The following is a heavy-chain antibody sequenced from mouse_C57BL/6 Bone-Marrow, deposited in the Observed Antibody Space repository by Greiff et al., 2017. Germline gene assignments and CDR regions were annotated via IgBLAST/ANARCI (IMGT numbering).Heavy chain of an antibody. V-gene: IGHV1-69*01. Sequence: VQLQQPGAELVMPGASVKLSCKASGYTFTSYWMHWVKQRPGQGLEWIGEIDPSDSYTNYNQKFKGKSTLTVDKSSSTAYMQLSSLTSEDSAVYYCARGLLLRGVWGTGTTVTVSS. CDR3: ARGLLLRGV. CDR1: GYTFTSYW. D-gene: IGHD1-1*01. CDR2: IDPSDSYT. J-gene: IGHJ1*03.